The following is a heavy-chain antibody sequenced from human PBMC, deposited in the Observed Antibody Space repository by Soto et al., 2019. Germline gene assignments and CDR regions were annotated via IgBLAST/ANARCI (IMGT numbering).Heavy chain of an antibody. CDR1: GFTFSSYW. Sequence: EVQLVESGGGLVQPGGSLRLSCAASGFTFSSYWMHWVRQAPGKGLVWVSRIKSDGSNINYADSVKGRFTISRDNAKNTLDLQMKSLRAEDTAIYYCARGGFSGSGSFIQGDYWGQGTLVTVSS. CDR2: IKSDGSNI. V-gene: IGHV3-74*01. J-gene: IGHJ4*02. D-gene: IGHD3-10*01. CDR3: ARGGFSGSGSFIQGDY.